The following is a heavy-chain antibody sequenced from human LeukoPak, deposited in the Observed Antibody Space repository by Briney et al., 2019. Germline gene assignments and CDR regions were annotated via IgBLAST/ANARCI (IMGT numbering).Heavy chain of an antibody. CDR3: AKNYLPDYYGSGSYYNAAMDV. CDR1: GFTFSSYG. J-gene: IGHJ6*02. Sequence: GGSLRLSCAASGFTFSSYGMHRVRQAPGKGLEWVAVISYDGSNKYYADSVKGRFTISSDNSKNTLYLQMTSLRAEDTAVYYCAKNYLPDYYGSGSYYNAAMDVWGQGTTVTVSS. CDR2: ISYDGSNK. V-gene: IGHV3-30*18. D-gene: IGHD3-10*01.